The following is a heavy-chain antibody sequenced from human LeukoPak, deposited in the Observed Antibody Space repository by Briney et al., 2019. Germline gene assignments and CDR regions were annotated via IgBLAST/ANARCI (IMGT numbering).Heavy chain of an antibody. CDR1: GGSISSYY. V-gene: IGHV4-59*01. Sequence: SETLSLTCTVSGGSISSYYWSWIRQPPGKGLEWVGHIYYSGSTNYNSSLKGRVTISVDTSKNQFSLKLSSVTAADTAVYYCARFTSVSGGTDGYFHYWGQGTLVTVSS. CDR2: IYYSGST. D-gene: IGHD2-15*01. CDR3: ARFTSVSGGTDGYFHY. J-gene: IGHJ4*02.